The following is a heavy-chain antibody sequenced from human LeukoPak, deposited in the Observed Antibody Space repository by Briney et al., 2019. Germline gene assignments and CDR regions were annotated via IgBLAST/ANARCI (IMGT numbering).Heavy chain of an antibody. Sequence: PSETLPLTCTVSGASITTHWWSWIRQPPGKGLEWIAYIFYTGSANYNPSLKSRVTISVDTSKNQVSLKLSSVTAADTAVYYCVRHSSIAGGRLSGYWLDPWGQGTLVSVSS. J-gene: IGHJ5*02. CDR3: VRHSSIAGGRLSGYWLDP. CDR2: IFYTGSA. V-gene: IGHV4-59*08. CDR1: GASITTHW. D-gene: IGHD3-16*01.